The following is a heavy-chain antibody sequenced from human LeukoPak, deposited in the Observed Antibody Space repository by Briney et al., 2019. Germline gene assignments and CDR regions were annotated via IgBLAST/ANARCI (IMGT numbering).Heavy chain of an antibody. V-gene: IGHV3-74*01. CDR3: ARYSSSSGGASYYLDY. Sequence: PGGSLRLSCTASGFTLRNYWMHWVRQVPGKRLVWVSRISGDGGVTNYADSVQGRFTISRDNAENILYLQINSLRSEDTAVYYCARYSSSSGGASYYLDYWGHGTLVTVSS. CDR2: ISGDGGVT. J-gene: IGHJ4*01. CDR1: GFTLRNYW. D-gene: IGHD6-6*01.